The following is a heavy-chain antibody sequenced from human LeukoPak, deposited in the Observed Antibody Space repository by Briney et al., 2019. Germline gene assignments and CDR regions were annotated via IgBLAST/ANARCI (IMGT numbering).Heavy chain of an antibody. J-gene: IGHJ4*02. V-gene: IGHV4-59*08. D-gene: IGHD3-10*01. CDR1: GGSMSRYY. CDR2: IYYSGST. CDR3: ARHYYGSGSTLDY. Sequence: SETLSLTCTVSGGSMSRYYWSWIRQPPGKGLEWFGYIYYSGSTNYNPALKSRVTISVDTSKNQFSLTLSSVTAADTAVYYCARHYYGSGSTLDYWGQGTLVTVSS.